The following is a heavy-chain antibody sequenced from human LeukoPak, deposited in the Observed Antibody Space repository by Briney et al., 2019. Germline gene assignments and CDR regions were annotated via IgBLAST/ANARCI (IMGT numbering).Heavy chain of an antibody. Sequence: SETLSLTCTVSGDSISSYYWSWIRQPPGKGLERIGYIYYSGSTNYNPSLKSRVTISVDTSKNQFSLKLSSVTAADTAVYYRARELGYCSSTSCQNPSYYYYGMDVWGQGTTVTVSS. V-gene: IGHV4-59*01. J-gene: IGHJ6*02. D-gene: IGHD2-2*01. CDR3: ARELGYCSSTSCQNPSYYYYGMDV. CDR1: GDSISSYY. CDR2: IYYSGST.